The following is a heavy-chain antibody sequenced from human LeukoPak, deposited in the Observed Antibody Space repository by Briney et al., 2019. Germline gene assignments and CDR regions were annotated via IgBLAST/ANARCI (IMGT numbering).Heavy chain of an antibody. CDR2: ITPIFGTA. CDR3: ARGAGRIAVAGTWVDY. D-gene: IGHD6-19*01. V-gene: IGHV1-69*13. J-gene: IGHJ4*02. CDR1: GGTFSSYA. Sequence: ASVKVSCKASGGTFSSYAISWVRQAPGQGLEWMGGITPIFGTANYAQKFQGRVTITADESTSTAYMELSSLRSEDTAVYYCARGAGRIAVAGTWVDYWGQGTLVTVSS.